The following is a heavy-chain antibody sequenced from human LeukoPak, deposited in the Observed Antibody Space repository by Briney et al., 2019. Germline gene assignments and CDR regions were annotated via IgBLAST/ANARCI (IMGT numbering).Heavy chain of an antibody. V-gene: IGHV3-48*01. Sequence: PGGSLRLSCAASGFTFSSYSMNWVRQAPGKGLEWVSYISSSSSTIYYADSVKGRFTISRDNAKNSLYLQMNSLRAEDTAVYYCAREYCSSTSCYANWFDPWGQGTMVTVS. D-gene: IGHD2-2*01. CDR3: AREYCSSTSCYANWFDP. CDR1: GFTFSSYS. CDR2: ISSSSSTI. J-gene: IGHJ5*02.